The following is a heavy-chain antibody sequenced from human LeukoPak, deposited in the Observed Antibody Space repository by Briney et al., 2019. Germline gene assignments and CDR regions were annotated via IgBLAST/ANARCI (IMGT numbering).Heavy chain of an antibody. J-gene: IGHJ4*02. V-gene: IGHV3-53*04. D-gene: IGHD1/OR15-1a*01. CDR1: GFTVSSNY. Sequence: GGSLRLSCAASGFTVSSNYMSWVRQTPGKGLEWVSVIYSGGSTYYADSVKGRFTISRHNSKNTVYLQMNSLRGKDTAVYYCARDNNGSLDYWGQGTLVTVSS. CDR3: ARDNNGSLDY. CDR2: IYSGGST.